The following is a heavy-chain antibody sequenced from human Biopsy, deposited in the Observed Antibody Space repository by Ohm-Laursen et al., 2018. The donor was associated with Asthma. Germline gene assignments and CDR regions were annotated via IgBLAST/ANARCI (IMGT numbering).Heavy chain of an antibody. D-gene: IGHD1-1*01. V-gene: IGHV3-30*18. CDR3: AKESGSNYAFDI. CDR2: ISYDGSNK. J-gene: IGHJ3*02. Sequence: SLRLSCTAAGFTFSSYAMSWVRQAPGKGLEWVAVISYDGSNKYYADSVKGRFTISRDNSKNTLYLQMNSLRAEDTAVYYCAKESGSNYAFDIWGQGTMVTVSS. CDR1: GFTFSSYA.